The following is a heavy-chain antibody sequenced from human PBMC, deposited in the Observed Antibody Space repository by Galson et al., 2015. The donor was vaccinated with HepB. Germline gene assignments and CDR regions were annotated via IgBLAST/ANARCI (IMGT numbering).Heavy chain of an antibody. CDR3: TRDVFTPMVRGDYYYYGMDV. D-gene: IGHD3-10*01. CDR2: IRSKAYGGTT. Sequence: SLRLSCAASGFTFGDYAMSWVRQAPGKGLEWAGFIRSKAYGGTTEYAASVKGRFTISRDDSKSIAYLQMNSLKTEDTAVYYCTRDVFTPMVRGDYYYYGMDVWGQGTTVTVSS. J-gene: IGHJ6*02. V-gene: IGHV3-49*04. CDR1: GFTFGDYA.